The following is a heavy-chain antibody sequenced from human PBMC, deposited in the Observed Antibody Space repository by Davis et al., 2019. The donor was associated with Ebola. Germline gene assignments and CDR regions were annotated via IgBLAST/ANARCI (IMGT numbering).Heavy chain of an antibody. Sequence: SETLSLTCTVSGGSISSYYWSWIRQPPGKGLEWIGYIYYSGSTNYNPSLKSRVTISVDTSKNQFSLKLSSVTAADTAVYYCARVGPARSGDYWGQGTLVTVSS. CDR3: ARVGPARSGDY. CDR2: IYYSGST. V-gene: IGHV4-59*01. D-gene: IGHD3-3*01. CDR1: GGSISSYY. J-gene: IGHJ4*02.